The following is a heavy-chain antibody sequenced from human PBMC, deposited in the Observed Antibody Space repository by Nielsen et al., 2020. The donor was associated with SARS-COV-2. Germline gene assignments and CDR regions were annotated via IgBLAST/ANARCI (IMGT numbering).Heavy chain of an antibody. V-gene: IGHV3-23*01. J-gene: IGHJ5*02. CDR1: GFTFSSYA. D-gene: IGHD2-2*01. CDR2: ISGSGGST. Sequence: GGSLRLSCAASGFTFSSYAMSWVRQAPGKGLEWVSAISGSGGSTYYADSVKGRFTISRDNSKNTLYLQMNSLRAEDTAVYYCAKEPPGYCSSTSCYDGTNWFDPWGQGTLVTVSS. CDR3: AKEPPGYCSSTSCYDGTNWFDP.